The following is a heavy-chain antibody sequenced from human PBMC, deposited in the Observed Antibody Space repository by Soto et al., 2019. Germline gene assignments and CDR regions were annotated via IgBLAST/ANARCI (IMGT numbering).Heavy chain of an antibody. CDR2: IIPIFGTA. Sequence: QVQLVQSGAEVKQPGSSVKVSCKASGGTFSSYAISWVRQAPGQGLEWMGGIIPIFGTANYAQKFQGRVTITADESTSTAYMELSSLRSEDTAVYYCARGQVGRDTAMVTNWFDPWGQGTLVTVSS. CDR1: GGTFSSYA. D-gene: IGHD5-18*01. CDR3: ARGQVGRDTAMVTNWFDP. V-gene: IGHV1-69*01. J-gene: IGHJ5*02.